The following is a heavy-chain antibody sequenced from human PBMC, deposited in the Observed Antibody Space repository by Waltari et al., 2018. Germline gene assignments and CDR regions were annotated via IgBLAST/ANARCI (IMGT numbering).Heavy chain of an antibody. CDR1: GFAVSDNY. CDR2: IYSGVRA. V-gene: IGHV3-53*01. CDR3: ARGPPISAKWELCWFDY. J-gene: IGHJ4*02. Sequence: EVQVVESGGGLIQPGGSLRLSCAASGFAVSDNYMSWVRQAPGKGLEWVAVIYSGVRAYYADAVKGRFTISRDSSENTFYLQMSSLRVEDTAVYYCARGPPISAKWELCWFDYWGQGTLVTVSS. D-gene: IGHD3-16*01.